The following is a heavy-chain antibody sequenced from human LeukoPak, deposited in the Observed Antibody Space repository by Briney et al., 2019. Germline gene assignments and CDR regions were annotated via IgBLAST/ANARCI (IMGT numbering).Heavy chain of an antibody. J-gene: IGHJ6*02. V-gene: IGHV1-69-2*01. CDR1: GYTFTGYY. Sequence: ATVKISCKVSGYTFTGYYMHWVRQAPGKGLEWMGFVDPEDGETIYAEKFQGRVTITADTSRDTAYMELSSLRSEDTAVYYCATGYSSSWYSGYGMDVWGQGTTVTVSS. D-gene: IGHD6-13*01. CDR2: VDPEDGET. CDR3: ATGYSSSWYSGYGMDV.